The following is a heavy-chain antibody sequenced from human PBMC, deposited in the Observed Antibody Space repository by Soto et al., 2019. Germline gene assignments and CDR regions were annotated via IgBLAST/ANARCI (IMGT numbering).Heavy chain of an antibody. CDR2: ISSSSSTI. CDR3: ARDYSSGWYYFDY. Sequence: GGSLRLSCAASGFTFSSYSMNWVRQAPGKGLEWVSYISSSSSTIYYADSVKGRFTISRDNAKNSLYLQMNSLRAEDTAVYYCARDYSSGWYYFDYWGQGTLVTVSS. V-gene: IGHV3-48*04. CDR1: GFTFSSYS. J-gene: IGHJ4*02. D-gene: IGHD6-19*01.